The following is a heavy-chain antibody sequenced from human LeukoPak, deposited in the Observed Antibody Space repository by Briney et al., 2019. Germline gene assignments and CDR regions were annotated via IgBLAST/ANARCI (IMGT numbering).Heavy chain of an antibody. CDR2: ISGSGSGGST. CDR1: GFTFSSSA. J-gene: IGHJ4*02. V-gene: IGHV3-23*01. D-gene: IGHD6-13*01. Sequence: PGGSLRLSCAASGFTFSSSAMSWVRQAPGKGLEWVSNISGSGSGGSTYYAGSVKGRFTISRDNSKNTLYLQMNSLRAEDTAVYYCAKRASPYSSSNGPTDYWGQGTLVTVSS. CDR3: AKRASPYSSSNGPTDY.